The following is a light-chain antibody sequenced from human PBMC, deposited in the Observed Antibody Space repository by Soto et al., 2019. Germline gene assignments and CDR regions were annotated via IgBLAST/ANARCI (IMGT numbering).Light chain of an antibody. CDR1: QSISTW. J-gene: IGKJ1*01. V-gene: IGKV1-5*03. Sequence: DIQMTQSPSTLSASVGDRVTITCRASQSISTWLAWYQQKPGKAPKLLIYKASSLRNGVPSRFSGSGSGTEFTLTIYSLQPEDFAVYYCQQYGSSPPTFGQGTKVEIK. CDR3: QQYGSSPPT. CDR2: KAS.